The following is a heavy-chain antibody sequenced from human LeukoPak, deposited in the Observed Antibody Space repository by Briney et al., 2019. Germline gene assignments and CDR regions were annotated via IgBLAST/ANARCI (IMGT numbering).Heavy chain of an antibody. Sequence: SETLSLTCAVYGGSFSGYYWSWIRQPPGKGPEWIGEINHSGSTNYNPSLKSRVTISVDTSKNQFSLKLSSVTAADTAVYYCARKGRGGSYSDYWGQGTLVTVSS. CDR1: GGSFSGYY. V-gene: IGHV4-34*01. D-gene: IGHD1-26*01. J-gene: IGHJ4*02. CDR3: ARKGRGGSYSDY. CDR2: INHSGST.